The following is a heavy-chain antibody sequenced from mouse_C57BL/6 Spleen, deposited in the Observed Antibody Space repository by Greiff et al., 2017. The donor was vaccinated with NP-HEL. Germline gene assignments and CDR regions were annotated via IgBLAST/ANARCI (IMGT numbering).Heavy chain of an antibody. D-gene: IGHD1-1*01. V-gene: IGHV1-64*01. CDR2: IHPNSGST. CDR1: GYTFTSYW. Sequence: QVQLKESGAELVKPGASVKLSCKASGYTFTSYWMHWVKQRPGQGLEWIGMIHPNSGSTNYNEKFKSKATLTVDKSSSTAYMQLSSLTSEDSAVYYCARRFDGSSYYAMDYWGQGTSVTVSS. J-gene: IGHJ4*01. CDR3: ARRFDGSSYYAMDY.